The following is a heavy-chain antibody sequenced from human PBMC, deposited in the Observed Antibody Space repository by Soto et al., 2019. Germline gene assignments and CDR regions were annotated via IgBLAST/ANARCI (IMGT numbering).Heavy chain of an antibody. Sequence: SETLCLTCTVSCGSINSYYWYWIRQAAGRGLEWIGRIYISGSTNYNPSLKSRVTMSIDTSKNQFSLKVSSVTAADTAVYYCAKSSSRSSLGQYGLDVWGQGTTVTVSS. CDR1: CGSINSYY. D-gene: IGHD6-13*01. V-gene: IGHV4-4*07. CDR3: AKSSSRSSLGQYGLDV. J-gene: IGHJ6*02. CDR2: IYISGST.